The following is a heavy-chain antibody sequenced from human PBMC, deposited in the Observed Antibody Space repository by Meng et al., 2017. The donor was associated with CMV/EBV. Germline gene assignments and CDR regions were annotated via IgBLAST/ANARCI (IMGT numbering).Heavy chain of an antibody. CDR2: MNPNSGNT. J-gene: IGHJ4*02. CDR3: ARGPYEGGGDHDIDY. Sequence: ASVKVSCKASGYTFSNYDINWVRQATGQGLEWMGWMNPNSGNTGYAQKFQGRVTMTRNTSISTAYMELSSLRSEDTAVYYCARGPYEGGGDHDIDYWGQGTLVTVSS. D-gene: IGHD2-21*01. CDR1: GYTFSNYD. V-gene: IGHV1-8*02.